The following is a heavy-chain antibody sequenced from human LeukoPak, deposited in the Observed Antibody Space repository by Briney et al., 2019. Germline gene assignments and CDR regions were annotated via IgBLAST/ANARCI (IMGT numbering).Heavy chain of an antibody. Sequence: SETLSLTCTVSGGSIGSYYWSWIRQPPGKGLEWIGYIYYSGSTNYNPSLKSRVTISVDTSKNQFSLKLSSVTAADTAVYYCARGGSGYSYGFDYWGQGTLVTVSS. CDR3: ARGGSGYSYGFDY. J-gene: IGHJ4*02. D-gene: IGHD5-18*01. CDR1: GGSIGSYY. CDR2: IYYSGST. V-gene: IGHV4-59*01.